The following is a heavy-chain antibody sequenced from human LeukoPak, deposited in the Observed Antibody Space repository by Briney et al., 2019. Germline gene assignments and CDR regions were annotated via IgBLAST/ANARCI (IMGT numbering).Heavy chain of an antibody. V-gene: IGHV3-48*01. CDR2: ISTSSSTI. Sequence: GGSLRLSCVASGFTFNRYWMHWVRQAPGKGLEWVSYISTSSSTIYYADSVRGRFTISRDNAKNSLYLQMNSLRAEDTAVYYCARARDYYDVGYLDYWGQGTLVTVSS. CDR1: GFTFNRYW. D-gene: IGHD3-22*01. J-gene: IGHJ4*02. CDR3: ARARDYYDVGYLDY.